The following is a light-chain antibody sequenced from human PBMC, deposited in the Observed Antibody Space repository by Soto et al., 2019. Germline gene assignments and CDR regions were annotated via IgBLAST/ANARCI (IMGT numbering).Light chain of an antibody. CDR2: DAS. CDR1: QSVRNY. CDR3: QHYGNSLWT. V-gene: IGKV3-20*01. Sequence: EIVLTQSPATLSLSPGETATLSCRASQSVRNYLAWYQQKPGQAPRLLIYDASSRATDIPDRFSGSGSGTDFTLTISRLEPEDFAVYYCQHYGNSLWTFGQGTKVDIK. J-gene: IGKJ1*01.